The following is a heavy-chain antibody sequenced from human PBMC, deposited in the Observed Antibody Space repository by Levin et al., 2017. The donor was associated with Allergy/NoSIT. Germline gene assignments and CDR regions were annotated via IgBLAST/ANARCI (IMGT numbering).Heavy chain of an antibody. V-gene: IGHV3-30*03. CDR3: ARGSVAASIFPEEYDYFDF. J-gene: IGHJ4*02. D-gene: IGHD6-25*01. CDR1: GFTFSSYG. CDR2: ISFDGTNK. Sequence: GGSLRLSCAASGFTFSSYGMHWVRQAPGKGLEWVTLISFDGTNKYYADSVKGRFTISRDNSKNTLYLQLNSLRTDDMAVYYCARGSVAASIFPEEYDYFDFWGQGTLVTVSS.